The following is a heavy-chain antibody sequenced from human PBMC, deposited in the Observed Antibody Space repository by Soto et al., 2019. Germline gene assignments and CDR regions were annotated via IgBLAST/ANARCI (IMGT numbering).Heavy chain of an antibody. Sequence: LSLTCTVPGGSISSSSYYWGWIRQPPGKGLEWIGSIYYSGSTYYNPSLKSRVTISVDTSKNQFSLKLSPVTAADTAVYYCARLSISYAFDIWGQGTMVTVSS. D-gene: IGHD1-20*01. CDR3: ARLSISYAFDI. V-gene: IGHV4-39*01. J-gene: IGHJ3*02. CDR2: IYYSGST. CDR1: GGSISSSSYY.